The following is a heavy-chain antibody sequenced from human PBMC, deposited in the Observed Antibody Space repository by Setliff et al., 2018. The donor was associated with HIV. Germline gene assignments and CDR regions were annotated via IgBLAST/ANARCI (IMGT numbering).Heavy chain of an antibody. J-gene: IGHJ5*02. Sequence: SETLSLTCAVYGGSFSGYYWSWIRQPPGKGLEWIGEINHSGSTNYNPSLKSRVTVSGDTSKNQFSLKLSSVTAADTAVYYCARSYCGADCSLVADTNWFDPWGQGTLVTVSS. V-gene: IGHV4-34*01. CDR2: INHSGST. CDR3: ARSYCGADCSLVADTNWFDP. D-gene: IGHD2-21*01. CDR1: GGSFSGYY.